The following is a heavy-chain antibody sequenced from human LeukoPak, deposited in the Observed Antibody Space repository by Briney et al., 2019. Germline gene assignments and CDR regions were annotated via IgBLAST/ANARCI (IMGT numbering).Heavy chain of an antibody. D-gene: IGHD6-13*01. CDR2: ISGSGGST. CDR3: AKEGGSSTWYDGWFDP. V-gene: IGHV3-23*01. Sequence: GGSLRLSCAASGFTFSSYAMSWVRQAPGKGLEWVSGISGSGGSTYYADSVRGRFTISRDTSKNTLYLQMNTLRAEDTAVYYWAKEGGSSTWYDGWFDPWGQGTLVTVSS. J-gene: IGHJ5*02. CDR1: GFTFSSYA.